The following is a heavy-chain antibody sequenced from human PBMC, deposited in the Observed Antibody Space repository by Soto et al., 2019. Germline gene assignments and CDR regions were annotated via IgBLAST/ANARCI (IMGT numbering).Heavy chain of an antibody. CDR1: GVTVSSNY. J-gene: IGHJ4*02. D-gene: IGHD5-18*01. Sequence: ELQLVESGGGLVQPGWSLRLSCAASGVTVSSNYMSWVRQAPGKGLEWVSVIYSGGSTYYADSVKGRFTISRDNSKNTLYLQMNSLRAEDTAVYYCARHGYNYGGGYFDYWGQGPLVPVSS. V-gene: IGHV3-66*04. CDR2: IYSGGST. CDR3: ARHGYNYGGGYFDY.